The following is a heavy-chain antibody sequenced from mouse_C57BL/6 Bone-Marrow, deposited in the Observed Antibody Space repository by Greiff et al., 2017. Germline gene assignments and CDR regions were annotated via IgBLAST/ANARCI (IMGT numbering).Heavy chain of an antibody. V-gene: IGHV1-63*01. CDR2: IYPGGGYT. J-gene: IGHJ1*03. Sequence: QVQLQQSGAELVRPGTSVKMSCKASGYTFTNYWIGWAKQRPGHGLEWIGDIYPGGGYTNYNEKFKGKATLTADNSSSTAYMQFSSLPSEDSAIYYCARSPPYYYGSSYGWYFDVWGTGTTVTVSS. CDR1: GYTFTNYW. D-gene: IGHD1-1*01. CDR3: ARSPPYYYGSSYGWYFDV.